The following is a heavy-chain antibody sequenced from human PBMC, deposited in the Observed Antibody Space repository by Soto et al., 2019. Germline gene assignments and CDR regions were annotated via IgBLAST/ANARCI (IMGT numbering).Heavy chain of an antibody. Sequence: ASETLSLTCTVSGGPIAPFYWTWIRQSPGKGLESIGYVYYNGSTNYNPALRGRVTISLDTSKSQFSLRLSSVAAADTAVYYCARTRGRGQWRDFYFDFWGQGSLVTV. CDR1: GGPIAPFY. V-gene: IGHV4-59*12. D-gene: IGHD6-19*01. J-gene: IGHJ4*02. CDR3: ARTRGRGQWRDFYFDF. CDR2: VYYNGST.